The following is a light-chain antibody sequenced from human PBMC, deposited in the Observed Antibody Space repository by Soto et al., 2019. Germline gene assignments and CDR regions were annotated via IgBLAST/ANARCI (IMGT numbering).Light chain of an antibody. Sequence: DIPMTQSPSSLSASVGDRVTIPCRASQRITNSLNWYQQKPGRAPNLLIYAASSLQRGAPSRFSGSGSGTGFTLTISSLQPDDFATYYCQQTYSPPFTFGPGTKVDIK. J-gene: IGKJ3*01. V-gene: IGKV1-39*01. CDR1: QRITNS. CDR2: AAS. CDR3: QQTYSPPFT.